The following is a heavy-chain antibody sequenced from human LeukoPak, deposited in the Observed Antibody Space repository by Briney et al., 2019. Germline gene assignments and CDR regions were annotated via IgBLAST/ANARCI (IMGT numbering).Heavy chain of an antibody. D-gene: IGHD3-22*01. CDR3: AGDSSGYPADY. CDR1: GFTLSSLD. V-gene: IGHV3-30*03. Sequence: SLRPSCAVSGFTLSSLDMHWITPSPGSWKARVTVILYDSNNKFYADSANGRFTISSDNSNDTLERQMNRLSSEDTAEYDCAGDSSGYPADYWGQGTLVTVSS. CDR2: ILYDSNNK. J-gene: IGHJ4*02.